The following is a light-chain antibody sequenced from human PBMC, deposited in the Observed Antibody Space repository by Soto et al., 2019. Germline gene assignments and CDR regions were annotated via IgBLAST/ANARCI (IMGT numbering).Light chain of an antibody. CDR1: SSNIGAGYD. CDR3: QSYDRTLSARYV. V-gene: IGLV1-40*01. Sequence: VLTQPPSVSGAPGQRVTISCTGSSSNIGAGYDVHWYQQRPGTAPKLLIFGNINRPSGVPDRFSGSKSGTSASLAITGLQAEDEGDYYCQSYDRTLSARYVFGPGTKVTVL. CDR2: GNI. J-gene: IGLJ1*01.